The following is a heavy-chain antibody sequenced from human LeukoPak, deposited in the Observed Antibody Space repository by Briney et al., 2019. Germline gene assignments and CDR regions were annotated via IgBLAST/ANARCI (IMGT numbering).Heavy chain of an antibody. J-gene: IGHJ4*02. D-gene: IGHD6-13*01. CDR1: GFPLSNHW. CDR3: AREGVGDAAGTFDY. V-gene: IGHV3-7*05. CDR2: IKHDGSEK. Sequence: GEPLTLFCAVSGFPLSNHWMSWVRQAPGEGLEWVANIKHDGSEKYYVDSVKGRFTISRENAKNSLYLQMNSLSAEDTALYYCAREGVGDAAGTFDYWGQGTLVTVSS.